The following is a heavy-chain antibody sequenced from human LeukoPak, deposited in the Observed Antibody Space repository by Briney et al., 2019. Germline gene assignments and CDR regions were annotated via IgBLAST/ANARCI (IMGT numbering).Heavy chain of an antibody. CDR2: IYPADSDT. D-gene: IGHD3-10*01. Sequence: GESLKISCQLSGYLFTDYWIGWVRQMPGKGLESMGIIYPADSDTAYSPFFQGQVTITADKSISTVYLQWSSLQASDTAMYYCARQSRDGSKTRGYYFDHWGQGTLVTVSS. J-gene: IGHJ4*02. CDR3: ARQSRDGSKTRGYYFDH. V-gene: IGHV5-51*01. CDR1: GYLFTDYW.